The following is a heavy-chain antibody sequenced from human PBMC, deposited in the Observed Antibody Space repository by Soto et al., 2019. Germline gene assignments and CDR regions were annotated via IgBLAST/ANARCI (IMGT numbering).Heavy chain of an antibody. CDR1: GDSVSSNSAA. J-gene: IGHJ6*02. Sequence: PSQTLSLTCAISGDSVSSNSAAWNWIRQSPSRGLEWLGRTYYRSKWYNDYAVSVKSRITINPDTSKNQFSLQLNSVTPEDTAVYYCARGLWAAAAGSGIYYYYGMDVWGQGXTVTVYS. D-gene: IGHD6-13*01. V-gene: IGHV6-1*01. CDR3: ARGLWAAAAGSGIYYYYGMDV. CDR2: TYYRSKWYN.